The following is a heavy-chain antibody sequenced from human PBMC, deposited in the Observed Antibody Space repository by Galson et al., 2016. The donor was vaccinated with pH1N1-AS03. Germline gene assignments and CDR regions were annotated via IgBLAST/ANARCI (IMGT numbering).Heavy chain of an antibody. CDR1: GFTVTRND. CDR2: IAAVGTT. Sequence: SLRLSCAASGFTVTRNDMHWVHQATGKGLEWVSLIAAVGTTEYAGSVKGRFTIFRDNVKNSLYLQMNNLRAEDTALYYCAVWGYISNTHGLDVWGKGTTVTVSS. D-gene: IGHD5-18*01. V-gene: IGHV3-13*01. J-gene: IGHJ6*04. CDR3: AVWGYISNTHGLDV.